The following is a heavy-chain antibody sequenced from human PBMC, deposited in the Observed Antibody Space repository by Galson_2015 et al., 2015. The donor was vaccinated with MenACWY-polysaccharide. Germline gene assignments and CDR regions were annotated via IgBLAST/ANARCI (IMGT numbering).Heavy chain of an antibody. CDR1: GYTFVSFG. CDR3: ARMYYEGSCGYYSWARRFLYP. CDR2: ISTHNSDT. J-gene: IGHJ5*02. V-gene: IGHV1-18*01. D-gene: IGHD3-22*01. Sequence: SVKVSCKASGYTFVSFGISWVRQVPGEGLEWIGWISTHNSDTNQAPKFQGRVTMTTDRASSTAYMELRRLTSDDTALCFCARMYYEGSCGYYSWARRFLYPWGQGTLVTVSS.